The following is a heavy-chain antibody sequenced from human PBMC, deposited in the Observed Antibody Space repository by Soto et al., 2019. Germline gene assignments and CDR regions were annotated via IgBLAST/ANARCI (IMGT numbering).Heavy chain of an antibody. CDR2: ISSSSSTI. V-gene: IGHV3-48*01. D-gene: IGHD2-2*01. CDR3: AREYCSSTSCLNWFDP. Sequence: GGSLRLSCAASGFTFSSYSMNWVRQAPGKGLEWVSYISSSSSTIYYAEFVKGRFTISRDNAKNSLYLQMNSLRAEYTAVYYCAREYCSSTSCLNWFDPWGQGT. J-gene: IGHJ5*02. CDR1: GFTFSSYS.